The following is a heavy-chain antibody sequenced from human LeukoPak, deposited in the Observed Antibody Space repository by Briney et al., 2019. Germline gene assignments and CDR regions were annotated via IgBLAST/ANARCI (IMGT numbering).Heavy chain of an antibody. V-gene: IGHV3-30*02. J-gene: IGHJ4*02. Sequence: GGSLRLSCAASGFTFSSYGMHWVRQAPGKGLEWGAFIRYDGSNKYYADSVKGRFTISRDNSKNTLHLQMNSLRAEDTAVYYCAKDLCSRTSCYFFDYWGPGTLVTVSS. CDR1: GFTFSSYG. D-gene: IGHD2-2*01. CDR3: AKDLCSRTSCYFFDY. CDR2: IRYDGSNK.